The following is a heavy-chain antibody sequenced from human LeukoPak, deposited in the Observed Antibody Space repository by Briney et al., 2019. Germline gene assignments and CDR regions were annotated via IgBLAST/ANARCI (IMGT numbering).Heavy chain of an antibody. CDR1: GGSISPYY. J-gene: IGHJ3*01. Sequence: PSETLSLTCTVSGGSISPYYWSWIRQPPGKGLEWIGYIFYNGNTNYNPSLKSRVTISVDTSKNQFSLKLSFVTAADTAVYYCARKAANSGAFDVWGLGTMVTVSS. V-gene: IGHV4-59*08. CDR2: IFYNGNT. D-gene: IGHD6-25*01. CDR3: ARKAANSGAFDV.